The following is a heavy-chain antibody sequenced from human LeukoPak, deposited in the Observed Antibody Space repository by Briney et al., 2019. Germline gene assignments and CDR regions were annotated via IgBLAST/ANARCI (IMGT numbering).Heavy chain of an antibody. CDR2: INTDGSST. CDR1: GFTFSSYW. Sequence: GGSLRLSCAASGFTFSSYWMHWVRQAPGKGLVWVSRINTDGSSTSYADSVKGRFTISRDNAKNTLYLQMNSLRAEDTAVYYCARDGTYCDFWSGLDYWGQGTLVTVSS. J-gene: IGHJ4*02. CDR3: ARDGTYCDFWSGLDY. D-gene: IGHD3-3*01. V-gene: IGHV3-74*01.